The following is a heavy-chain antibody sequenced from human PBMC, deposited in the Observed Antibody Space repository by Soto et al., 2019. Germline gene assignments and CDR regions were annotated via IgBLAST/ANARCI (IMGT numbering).Heavy chain of an antibody. D-gene: IGHD4-17*01. V-gene: IGHV4-59*01. J-gene: IGHJ6*02. CDR1: GGSISNYY. CDR2: IYYSGST. CDR3: ARVNYGNYYYYYGMDV. Sequence: QVQLQESGPGLVKPSETLSLTCTVSGGSISNYYWSWIRQPPGKGLEWIGYIYYSGSTNYNPSLKSRVTISVETSKNQFSLKLNSVTAADTAVYYCARVNYGNYYYYYGMDVWGQGTTVTVSS.